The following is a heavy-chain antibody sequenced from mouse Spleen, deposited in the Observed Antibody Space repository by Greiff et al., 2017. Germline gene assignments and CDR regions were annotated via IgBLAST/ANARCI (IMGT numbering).Heavy chain of an antibody. D-gene: IGHD2-10*01. CDR2: IYPGSGNT. CDR1: GYSFTSSY. Sequence: QVQLQQSGPELVKPGASVKISCKASGYSFTSSYIHWVKQRPGQGLEWIGWIYPGSGNTKYNEKFKGKATLTADTSSSTAYMQLSSLTSDDSAVYYWARAYDGNPYAMDYWGQGTSVTVSS. CDR3: ARAYDGNPYAMDY. J-gene: IGHJ4*01. V-gene: IGHV1-66*01.